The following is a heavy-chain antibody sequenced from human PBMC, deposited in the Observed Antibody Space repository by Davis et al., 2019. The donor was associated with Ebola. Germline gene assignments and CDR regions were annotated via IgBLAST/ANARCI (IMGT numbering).Heavy chain of an antibody. CDR2: ISSSSSYI. CDR1: GFTVSSNY. CDR3: ARGYCSGGSCYSGNY. J-gene: IGHJ4*02. V-gene: IGHV3-21*01. Sequence: GESLKISCAASGFTVSSNYMSWVRQAPGKGLEWVSSISSSSSYIYYADSVKGRFTISRDNAKNSLYLQMNSLRAEDTAVYYCARGYCSGGSCYSGNYWGQGTLVTVSS. D-gene: IGHD2-15*01.